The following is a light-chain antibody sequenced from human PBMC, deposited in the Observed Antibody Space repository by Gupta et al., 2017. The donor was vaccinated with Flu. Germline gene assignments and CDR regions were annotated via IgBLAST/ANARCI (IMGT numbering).Light chain of an antibody. V-gene: IGLV8-61*01. CDR3: VLYMGSGVSL. J-gene: IGLJ3*02. CDR1: SGSVSNTYS. CDR2: STN. Sequence: QTVVTQDPTFSVSPGETVTLTCGLTSGSVSNTYSPTWYQQTPGQAPRTPIYSTNTRSSGVPDRFSGSILGNKAALTITGAQADDESDYYCVLYMGSGVSLFGGGTKLTVL.